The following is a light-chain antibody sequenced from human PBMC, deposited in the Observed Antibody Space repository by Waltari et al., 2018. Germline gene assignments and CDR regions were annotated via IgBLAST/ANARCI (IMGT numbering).Light chain of an antibody. CDR3: CSYTTSSTWV. J-gene: IGLJ3*02. Sequence: QSALTQPASVSGSPGQSITISCTGTSSDVGGYNLVSWYQQHPGKAPKLMIYEGSKRPSGVSNRFSGSKSGNTASLTISGLQAEDEADYYCCSYTTSSTWVFGGGTRLTIL. CDR2: EGS. CDR1: SSDVGGYNL. V-gene: IGLV2-23*01.